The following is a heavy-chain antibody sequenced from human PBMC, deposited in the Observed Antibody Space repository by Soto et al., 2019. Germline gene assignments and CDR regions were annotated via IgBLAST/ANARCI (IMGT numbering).Heavy chain of an antibody. CDR2: IIPIFGTA. Sequence: ASVKVSCKASGGTFSSYAISWVRQAPGQGLEWMGGIIPIFGTANYAQKFQGRVTITADESTSTAYMELSSLRSEDTAVYYCARDFKAYHYYASSGYYPDFDYWGQGTLVTVSS. V-gene: IGHV1-69*13. CDR3: ARDFKAYHYYASSGYYPDFDY. J-gene: IGHJ4*02. CDR1: GGTFSSYA. D-gene: IGHD3-22*01.